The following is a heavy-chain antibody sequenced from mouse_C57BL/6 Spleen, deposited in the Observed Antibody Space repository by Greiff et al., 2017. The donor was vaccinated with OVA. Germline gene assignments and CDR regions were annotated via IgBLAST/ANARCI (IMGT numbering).Heavy chain of an antibody. D-gene: IGHD1-1*01. CDR1: GFTFSAYG. CDR2: ISSGSSTI. CDR3: ADYEDAMDY. Sequence: EVHLVESGGGLVKPGGSLKLSCAASGFTFSAYGMHWVRQAPEKGLEWVAYISSGSSTIYYADTVKGRFTISRDNAKNTLFLQMTSLRSEDTAMYYCADYEDAMDYWGQGTSVTVSS. J-gene: IGHJ4*01. V-gene: IGHV5-17*01.